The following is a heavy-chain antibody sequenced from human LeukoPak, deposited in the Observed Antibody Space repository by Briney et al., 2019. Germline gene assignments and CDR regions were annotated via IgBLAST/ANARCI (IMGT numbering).Heavy chain of an antibody. J-gene: IGHJ6*02. V-gene: IGHV4-4*02. Sequence: SETLSLTCVVSGDSINNNKWWSWVRQPPGKGLEWIGDVYYSGSTNYNPSLKSRVTMSVDKSKNQFFMKLNSVTAADTAVYYCTREEPEYNSGWSMDVWGQGTTVTVSS. CDR2: VYYSGST. D-gene: IGHD6-19*01. CDR1: GDSINNNKW. CDR3: TREEPEYNSGWSMDV.